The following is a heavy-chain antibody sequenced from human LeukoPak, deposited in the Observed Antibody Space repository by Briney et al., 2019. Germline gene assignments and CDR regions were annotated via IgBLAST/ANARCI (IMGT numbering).Heavy chain of an antibody. CDR3: ASQVGATTLDY. V-gene: IGHV4-34*01. Sequence: SETLSLTCAVYGGAFSGYYWSWIRQPPGKGLEWIGEINHSGSTNYNPSLKSRVTISVDTSKNQFSLKLSSVTAADTAVYYCASQVGATTLDYWGQGTLVTVSS. J-gene: IGHJ4*02. CDR1: GGAFSGYY. D-gene: IGHD1-26*01. CDR2: INHSGST.